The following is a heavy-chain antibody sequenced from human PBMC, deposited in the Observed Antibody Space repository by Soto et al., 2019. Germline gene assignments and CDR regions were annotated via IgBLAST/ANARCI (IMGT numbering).Heavy chain of an antibody. CDR2: SYHSGST. Sequence: QVQLQESAPGLVKPSGTLSLTCAVSGGSISSSNWWRWVRQPPGKGLEWIGESYHSGSTNYNPSLKSRVTISVDKSKNQSSLKLSSVTAADTAVYYCARDHKFTVRPPYSCYGMDVWGQGTTVTVSS. J-gene: IGHJ6*02. D-gene: IGHD4-17*01. CDR3: ARDHKFTVRPPYSCYGMDV. CDR1: GGSISSSNW. V-gene: IGHV4-4*02.